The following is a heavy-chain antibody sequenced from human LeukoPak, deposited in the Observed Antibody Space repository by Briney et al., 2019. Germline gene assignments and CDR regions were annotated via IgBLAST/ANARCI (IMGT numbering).Heavy chain of an antibody. CDR3: AGAIFGVVPSRLYYYYYYMDV. J-gene: IGHJ6*03. D-gene: IGHD3-3*01. Sequence: GASVKVSCKASGYTFTSYDINWVRQATGQGLEWMGWMNPNSGNTGYAQKFQGRVTITRNTSISTAYMELSSLRSEDTAVYYCAGAIFGVVPSRLYYYYYYMDVWGKGTTVTVSS. V-gene: IGHV1-8*03. CDR2: MNPNSGNT. CDR1: GYTFTSYD.